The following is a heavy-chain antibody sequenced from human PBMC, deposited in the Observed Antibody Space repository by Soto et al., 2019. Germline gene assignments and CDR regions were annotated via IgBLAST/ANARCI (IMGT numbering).Heavy chain of an antibody. D-gene: IGHD4-17*01. V-gene: IGHV3-30-3*01. Sequence: AGGSLRLSCAASGFTFSSYAMHWVRQSPGKGLEWVAVISYDGSNKYYADSVKGRFTISRDNSKNTLYLQMNSLRAEDTAVYYCARDQGDDYGDYRIIYYYYGMDVWGQGTTVTVSS. CDR2: ISYDGSNK. CDR3: ARDQGDDYGDYRIIYYYYGMDV. J-gene: IGHJ6*02. CDR1: GFTFSSYA.